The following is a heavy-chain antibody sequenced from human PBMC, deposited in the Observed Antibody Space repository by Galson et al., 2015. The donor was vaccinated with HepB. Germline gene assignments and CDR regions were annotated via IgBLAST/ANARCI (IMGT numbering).Heavy chain of an antibody. J-gene: IGHJ4*02. Sequence: SVKVSCKASGGTFRSYGVSWVRQAPGQGLEWVGGIIPVFATKNYAQKFQGRVTITADKSTSTAYMELSSLRSEDTAMYYCARAWDSSGYGIDYWGQGTLVTVSS. CDR3: ARAWDSSGYGIDY. D-gene: IGHD3-22*01. V-gene: IGHV1-69*06. CDR1: GGTFRSYG. CDR2: IIPVFATK.